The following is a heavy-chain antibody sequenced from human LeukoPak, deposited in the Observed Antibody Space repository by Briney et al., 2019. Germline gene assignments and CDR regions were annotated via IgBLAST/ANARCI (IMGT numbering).Heavy chain of an antibody. D-gene: IGHD3-22*01. J-gene: IGHJ4*02. V-gene: IGHV1-46*01. CDR3: ARGTGYYDSSGYYLFDY. CDR1: GYTFTSYY. CDR2: INPSGGST. Sequence: ASVKASCKASGYTFTSYYMHWVRQAPGQGLEWMGIINPSGGSTSYAQKFQGRVTMTRDTSTSTAYMELSSLRSEDTAVYYCARGTGYYDSSGYYLFDYWGQGTLVTVSS.